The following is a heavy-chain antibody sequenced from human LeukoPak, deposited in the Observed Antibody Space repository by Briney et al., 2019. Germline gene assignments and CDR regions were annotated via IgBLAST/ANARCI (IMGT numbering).Heavy chain of an antibody. CDR1: GFTFSSYW. Sequence: GGSLRLSCVASGFTFSSYWMHWVRQDPRKGLVWVAFIRYDGSNKYYADSVKGRFTISRDNSKNTLYLQMNSLRAEDTAVYYCAKDALIAAAAAGDYWGQGTLVTVSS. CDR2: IRYDGSNK. CDR3: AKDALIAAAAAGDY. V-gene: IGHV3-30*02. D-gene: IGHD6-13*01. J-gene: IGHJ4*02.